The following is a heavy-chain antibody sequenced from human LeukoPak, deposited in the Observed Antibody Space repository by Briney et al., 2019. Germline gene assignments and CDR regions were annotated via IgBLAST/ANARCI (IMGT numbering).Heavy chain of an antibody. D-gene: IGHD5-24*01. CDR1: GFSLSTSGVG. J-gene: IGHJ3*01. V-gene: IGHV2-5*01. CDR2: IYGNDQK. CDR3: AHLAPSKMYTFDV. Sequence: MGSGPTLVNPTQTLTLTCTFSGFSLSTSGVGVGWIRQPPGKAPEWLVNIYGNDQKPYSPSLKSRLTVTKDTSKNQVVLTMNNMDPVDTATYYCAHLAPSKMYTFDVWGQGTKVIVSS.